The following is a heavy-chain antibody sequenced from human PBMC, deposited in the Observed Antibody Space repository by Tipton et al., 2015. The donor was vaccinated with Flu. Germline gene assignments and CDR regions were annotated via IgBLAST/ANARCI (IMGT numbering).Heavy chain of an antibody. J-gene: IGHJ4*02. D-gene: IGHD2-15*01. CDR1: GGSISSGSYY. Sequence: TLSLTCTVSGGSISSGSYYWSWIRQPAGKGLEWIGRIYSSGTTHYNPSLKSRVTISLDTPKNHFSLKLSSVTAADTAVYYCARKYCSGGSCYHFDYWGQGTLVTVSS. CDR2: IYSSGTT. CDR3: ARKYCSGGSCYHFDY. V-gene: IGHV4-61*02.